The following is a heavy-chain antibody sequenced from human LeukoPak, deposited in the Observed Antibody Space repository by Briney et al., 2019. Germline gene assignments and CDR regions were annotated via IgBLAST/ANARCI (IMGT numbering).Heavy chain of an antibody. CDR1: GFTFSSYA. J-gene: IGHJ4*02. D-gene: IGHD3-22*01. Sequence: GGSLRLSCAASGFTFSSYAMSWVRQAPGKGLEWVSAISGSGGSTYYADSVKGRFTISRDNAKNSLYLQMNSLRAEDTAVYYCARELTYYDSSGGLDYWGQGTLVTVSS. CDR2: ISGSGGST. V-gene: IGHV3-23*01. CDR3: ARELTYYDSSGGLDY.